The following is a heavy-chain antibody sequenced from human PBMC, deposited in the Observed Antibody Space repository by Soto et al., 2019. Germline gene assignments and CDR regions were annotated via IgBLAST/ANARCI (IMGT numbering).Heavy chain of an antibody. CDR1: GASIGSSY. CDR3: DCGATAVRGPNNGFDP. J-gene: IGHJ5*02. V-gene: IGHV4-59*01. D-gene: IGHD2-8*01. Sequence: SETLSLTCTVSGASIGSSYWSWIRHPPEKGLEWMGYIFNSGSTNYSPSLNSRVSITVDTSKNQFSLNLTSVTAAATAVNYCDCGATAVRGPNNGFDPWGQETIVTVSS. CDR2: IFNSGST.